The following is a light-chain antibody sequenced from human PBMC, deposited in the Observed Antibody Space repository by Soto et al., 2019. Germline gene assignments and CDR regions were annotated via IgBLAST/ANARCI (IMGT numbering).Light chain of an antibody. CDR3: SSYTSRSTLV. CDR2: EVS. J-gene: IGLJ3*02. Sequence: QSVLTQPASVSGSPGQSITISCTGTSSDVGGYDYVSWYQQFPGKAPKPIIYEVSNRPSGVSARFSGSKSGNTASLTISGLQAEDEADYYCSSYTSRSTLVFGGGTKLTVL. V-gene: IGLV2-14*01. CDR1: SSDVGGYDY.